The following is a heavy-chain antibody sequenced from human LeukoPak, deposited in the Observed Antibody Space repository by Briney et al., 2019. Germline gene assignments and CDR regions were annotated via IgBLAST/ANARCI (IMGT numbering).Heavy chain of an antibody. D-gene: IGHD5-12*01. V-gene: IGHV4-59*01. CDR3: ARGDYLIDY. J-gene: IGHJ4*02. Sequence: PSETLSLTCTVSGGSISSYYWSWIRQPPGKGLEWIGYIYYSGSTDYNPSLKSRVTISVDTSKNRFSLKLSSVTAADTAVYYCARGDYLIDYWGQGTLVTVSS. CDR1: GGSISSYY. CDR2: IYYSGST.